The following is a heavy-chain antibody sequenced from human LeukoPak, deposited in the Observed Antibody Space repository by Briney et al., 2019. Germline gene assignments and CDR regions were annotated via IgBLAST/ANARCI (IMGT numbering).Heavy chain of an antibody. CDR3: ARGGDGYNWGYFDY. CDR1: GGSFSGYY. CDR2: INHSGST. D-gene: IGHD5-24*01. V-gene: IGHV4-34*01. Sequence: SETLSLTCAVYGGSFSGYYWSWIRQPPGKGLEWIGDINHSGSTNYNPSLKSRVTISVDTSKNQFSLKLSSVTAADTAVYYCARGGDGYNWGYFDYWGQGTLVTVSS. J-gene: IGHJ4*02.